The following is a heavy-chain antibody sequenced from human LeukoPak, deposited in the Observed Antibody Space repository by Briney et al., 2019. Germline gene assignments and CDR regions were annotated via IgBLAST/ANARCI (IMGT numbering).Heavy chain of an antibody. J-gene: IGHJ4*02. CDR3: ARDRRVSSGWYVVDY. Sequence: GASVKVSCKASGYTFTSYYMHWVRQAPGQGLEWMGIINPSGGSSSYSQKFQGRVTMTRDTSTSTVYMELSSLRSEDTAVYYCARDRRVSSGWYVVDYWGQGTLVTVSS. CDR2: INPSGGSS. D-gene: IGHD6-19*01. CDR1: GYTFTSYY. V-gene: IGHV1-46*01.